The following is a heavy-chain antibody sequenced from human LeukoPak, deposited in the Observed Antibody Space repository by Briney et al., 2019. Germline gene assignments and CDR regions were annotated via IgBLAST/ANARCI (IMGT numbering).Heavy chain of an antibody. V-gene: IGHV3-21*01. D-gene: IGHD3-22*01. CDR1: GFTFSSYS. J-gene: IGHJ6*03. CDR2: ISSSSSYI. Sequence: GGSLRLSCAASGFTFSSYSMNWVRQAPGKGLEWVSSISSSSSYIYYADSVKGRFTISRDNAKNSLYLQMNSLRAEDTAVYYCGELVIIMMGGFWEKGTTVTISS. CDR3: GELVIIMMGGF.